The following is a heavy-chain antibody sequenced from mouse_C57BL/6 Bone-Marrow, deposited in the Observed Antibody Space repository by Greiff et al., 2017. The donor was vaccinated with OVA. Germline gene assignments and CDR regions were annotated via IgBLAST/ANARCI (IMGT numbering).Heavy chain of an antibody. V-gene: IGHV2-2*01. CDR2: IWSGGST. CDR1: GFSLTSYG. D-gene: IGHD4-1*01. CDR3: ARTNWDVGYAMDY. Sequence: VHLVESGPGLVQPSQSLSITCTVSGFSLTSYGVHWVRQSPGKGLEWLGVIWSGGSTDYNAAFISRLSISKDNSKSQVFFKMNSLQADDTAIYYCARTNWDVGYAMDYWGQGTSVTVSS. J-gene: IGHJ4*01.